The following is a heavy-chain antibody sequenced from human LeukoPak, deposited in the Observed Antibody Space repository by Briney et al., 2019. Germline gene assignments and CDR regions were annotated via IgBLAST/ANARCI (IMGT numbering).Heavy chain of an antibody. Sequence: SVKVSCKASGGTFSSYAISWVRQAPGQGLEWMGGIIPIFGTANYAQKFQGRVTITADESTSTAYMELSSLRSEDTAVYYCARVVPDFINWFDPWGQGTLVTVSS. D-gene: IGHD2-2*01. CDR1: GGTFSSYA. CDR3: ARVVPDFINWFDP. J-gene: IGHJ5*02. CDR2: IIPIFGTA. V-gene: IGHV1-69*01.